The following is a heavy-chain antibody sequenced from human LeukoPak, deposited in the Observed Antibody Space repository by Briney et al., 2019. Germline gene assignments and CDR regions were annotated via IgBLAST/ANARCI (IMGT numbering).Heavy chain of an antibody. CDR1: GGTFSSYA. D-gene: IGHD2-15*01. CDR2: IIPIFGTA. J-gene: IGHJ1*01. Sequence: SVKVPCKASGGTFSSYAISWVRQTPGQGLEWMGGIIPIFGTANYAQKFQGRVTITADESTSTAYMELSSLRSEDTAVYYCATYCSGGSCYSHTKYFQHWGQGTLVTVSS. CDR3: ATYCSGGSCYSHTKYFQH. V-gene: IGHV1-69*13.